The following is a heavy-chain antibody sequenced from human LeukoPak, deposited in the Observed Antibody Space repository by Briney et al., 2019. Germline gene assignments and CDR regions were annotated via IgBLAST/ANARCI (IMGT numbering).Heavy chain of an antibody. CDR3: AGGGYDYDY. Sequence: GGSLRLSCAASGFTASSNYLSWVPQAPGKGLGWVSVIYSGVSTYYADSVKGRFTTSRHNSKNTLYLQMNSLRAEDTAVYYCAGGGYDYDYWGQGTLVTVSS. J-gene: IGHJ4*02. D-gene: IGHD5-12*01. CDR1: GFTASSNY. V-gene: IGHV3-53*04. CDR2: IYSGVST.